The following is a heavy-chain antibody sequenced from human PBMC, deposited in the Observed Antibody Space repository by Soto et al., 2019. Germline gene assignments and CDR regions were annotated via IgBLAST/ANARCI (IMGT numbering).Heavy chain of an antibody. V-gene: IGHV3-66*01. CDR1: GFTFSIYS. Sequence: PGGSLRLSCAASGFTFSIYSMNWVRQAPGKGLEWVSVIYSGGSTYYADSVKGRFPISRDSSKNTLYLQMNSLRAEDTAVYYCAFFSHIVVPYEGLXFWCQG. CDR3: AFFSHIVVPYEGLXF. J-gene: IGHJ3*01. CDR2: IYSGGST. D-gene: IGHD2-15*01.